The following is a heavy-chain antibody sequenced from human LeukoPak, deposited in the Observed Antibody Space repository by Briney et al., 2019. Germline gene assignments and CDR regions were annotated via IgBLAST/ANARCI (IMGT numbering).Heavy chain of an antibody. Sequence: SETLSLTCAVYGGSFSGYYWSWIRQPPGKGLEWIGEINHSGSTNYNPSLKSRVTISVDTSKNQFSLKLSSVTAADTAVYYCATMIVVARTFDPWGQGTLVTVSS. J-gene: IGHJ5*02. V-gene: IGHV4-34*01. CDR1: GGSFSGYY. D-gene: IGHD3-22*01. CDR3: ATMIVVARTFDP. CDR2: INHSGST.